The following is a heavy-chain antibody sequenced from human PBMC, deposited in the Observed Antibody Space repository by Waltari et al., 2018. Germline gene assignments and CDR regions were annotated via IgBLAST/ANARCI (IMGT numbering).Heavy chain of an antibody. CDR1: GGSISSYY. V-gene: IGHV4-59*01. D-gene: IGHD4-17*01. CDR2: ISYSGST. CDR3: ARSFYGDFHYYYYGMDV. Sequence: QVQLQESGPGLVKPSETLSLTCTVSGGSISSYYWSWIRQPQGKGLEWIGYISYSGSTNYNPSLKSQVTISVDTSKNQFSLKLSSVTAADTAVYYCARSFYGDFHYYYYGMDVWGQGTTVTVSS. J-gene: IGHJ6*02.